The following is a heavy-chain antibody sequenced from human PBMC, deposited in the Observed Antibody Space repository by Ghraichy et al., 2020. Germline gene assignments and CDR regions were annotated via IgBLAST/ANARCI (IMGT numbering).Heavy chain of an antibody. J-gene: IGHJ4*02. CDR3: ARARKVYCSGPKWSYGVDF. V-gene: IGHV3-33*01. Sequence: GGSLRLSCAASGFSFTDYGMHWVRQAPGKGLEWVAVIWHDESNEYYGDSVMGRFTISRDISKNTLYLQMSSLRAEDTAVYYCARARKVYCSGPKWSYGVDFWGQGTLVTVSS. CDR1: GFSFTDYG. D-gene: IGHD2-15*01. CDR2: IWHDESNE.